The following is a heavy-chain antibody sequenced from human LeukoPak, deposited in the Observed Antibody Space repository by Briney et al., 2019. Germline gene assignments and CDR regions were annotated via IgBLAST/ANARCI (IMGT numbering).Heavy chain of an antibody. CDR2: ISSSGSSI. CDR1: GFTFSDYY. D-gene: IGHD1-26*01. CDR3: ARESPRWANYYYMDV. V-gene: IGHV3-11*04. Sequence: GGSLRLSCAASGFTFSDYYMSWIRQAPGKGLEWVSYISSSGSSIYYADSVKGRFTISRDNSKNSLYLQMNSLRAEDTAVYYCARESPRWANYYYMDVWGKGTTVAVSS. J-gene: IGHJ6*03.